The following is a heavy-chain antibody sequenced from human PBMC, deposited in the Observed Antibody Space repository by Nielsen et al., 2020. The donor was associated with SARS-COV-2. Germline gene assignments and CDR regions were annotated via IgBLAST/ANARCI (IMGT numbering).Heavy chain of an antibody. CDR3: ARGKATYGYYYYGMDV. V-gene: IGHV4-39*07. Sequence: GSLRLSCTVSGGSISSSSYYWGWIRQPPGKGLEWIGSIYYSGSTYYNPSLKSRVTISVDTSKNQFSLKLSSVTAADTALYYCARGKATYGYYYYGMDVWGQGTTVTVSS. D-gene: IGHD1-26*01. CDR2: IYYSGST. J-gene: IGHJ6*02. CDR1: GGSISSSSYY.